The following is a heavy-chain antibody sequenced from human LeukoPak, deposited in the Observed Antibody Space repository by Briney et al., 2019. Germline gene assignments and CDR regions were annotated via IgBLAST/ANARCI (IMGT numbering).Heavy chain of an antibody. V-gene: IGHV3-53*01. CDR2: IYGGGTT. J-gene: IGHJ4*02. CDR3: ARGMGSSWYYFDY. Sequence: PGGSLRLSCAASGFTVSSHYMSWVRQAPGKGLEWVSVIYGGGTTYYADSVKGRFTISRDNSKNTLYLQMNNLRAEDTAMYYCARGMGSSWYYFDYWGQGTLVTVSS. CDR1: GFTVSSHY. D-gene: IGHD6-13*01.